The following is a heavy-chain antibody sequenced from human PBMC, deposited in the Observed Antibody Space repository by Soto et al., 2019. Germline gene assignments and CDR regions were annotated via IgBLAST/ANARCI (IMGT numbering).Heavy chain of an antibody. Sequence: QVQLVQSGAEVKKPGSSVKVSCKASGGTFSSYAISWVRQAPGQGLEWMGGIIPIFGTANYAQKFQGRVTITADKSTSTANMELSSLRSEDTAVYYCARQPVTTEGDYYYYYGMDVWGQGTTVTVSS. CDR3: ARQPVTTEGDYYYYYGMDV. V-gene: IGHV1-69*06. J-gene: IGHJ6*02. CDR2: IIPIFGTA. CDR1: GGTFSSYA. D-gene: IGHD1-1*01.